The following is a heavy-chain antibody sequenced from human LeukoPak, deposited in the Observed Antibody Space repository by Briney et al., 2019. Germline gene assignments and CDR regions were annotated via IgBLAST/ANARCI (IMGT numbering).Heavy chain of an antibody. CDR3: ARGDDSSGYYYDRWFDP. J-gene: IGHJ5*02. V-gene: IGHV4-34*01. D-gene: IGHD3-22*01. CDR1: GGSFSGYY. CDR2: INHSGST. Sequence: PSETLSLTCAVYGGSFSGYYWSWVRQPPGKGLEWIGEINHSGSTNYNPSIKSRVTISVDTSKNQFSLKLSSVTAADTAVYYCARGDDSSGYYYDRWFDPCGQGTLVTVSS.